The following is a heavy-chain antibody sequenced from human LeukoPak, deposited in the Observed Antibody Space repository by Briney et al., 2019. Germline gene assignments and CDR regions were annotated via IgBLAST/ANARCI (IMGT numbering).Heavy chain of an antibody. J-gene: IGHJ5*02. V-gene: IGHV3-23*01. D-gene: IGHD1-26*01. Sequence: PGGSLRLSCAASGFTFSSYAMSWVRQAPGKGLEWVSAISGSGSSTYYADSVKGRFTISRDTSKNTLYLQMNSLRAEDTAVYYCAKGRYSGSYNNWFDPWGQGTLVTVSS. CDR3: AKGRYSGSYNNWFDP. CDR2: ISGSGSST. CDR1: GFTFSSYA.